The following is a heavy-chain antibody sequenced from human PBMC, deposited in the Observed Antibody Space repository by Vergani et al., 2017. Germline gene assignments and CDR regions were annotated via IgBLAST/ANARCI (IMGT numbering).Heavy chain of an antibody. J-gene: IGHJ4*02. D-gene: IGHD1-26*01. CDR3: AKDGATGSYDY. Sequence: QVQLVESGGGVVQPGRSLRLSCAASGFTFSSYGMHWVRQAPGKGLEWVAVIWYDGSNKYYADSVKGRFTISRDNSKNTLYVQMNSLRAEDTAVYYCAKDGATGSYDYWGQGTLVTVSS. CDR2: IWYDGSNK. CDR1: GFTFSSYG. V-gene: IGHV3-33*06.